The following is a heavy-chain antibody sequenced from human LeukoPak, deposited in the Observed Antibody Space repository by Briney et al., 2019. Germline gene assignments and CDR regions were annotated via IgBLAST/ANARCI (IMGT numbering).Heavy chain of an antibody. V-gene: IGHV1-2*02. CDR2: INPNSGDT. J-gene: IGHJ5*02. Sequence: ASVKVSCKASGYTFTGYHMHWVRQAPGQGLEWMGWINPNSGDTNYAQKFQGRVTMTRDTSISTAYVELGRLRSDDTAVYYCARVAVEMASWFDPWGQGTLVTVSS. D-gene: IGHD5-24*01. CDR1: GYTFTGYH. CDR3: ARVAVEMASWFDP.